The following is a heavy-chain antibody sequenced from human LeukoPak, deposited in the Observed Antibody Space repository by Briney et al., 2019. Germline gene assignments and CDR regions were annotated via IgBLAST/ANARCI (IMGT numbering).Heavy chain of an antibody. CDR2: IRAGAGST. V-gene: IGHV3-23*01. CDR3: ATLKLGKSPFDY. J-gene: IGHJ4*02. D-gene: IGHD1-26*01. Sequence: GGSLRLSCAASGFPFISYAMSGVRRAPGKGLGGVSSIRAGAGSTYYADSVKGRFTISRDNPKNTLYLQMNSLRAEDTAVYYCATLKLGKSPFDYWGQGTLVTVSS. CDR1: GFPFISYA.